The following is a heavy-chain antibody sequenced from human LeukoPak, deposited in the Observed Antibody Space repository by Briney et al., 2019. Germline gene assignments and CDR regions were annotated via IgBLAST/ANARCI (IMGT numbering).Heavy chain of an antibody. CDR2: ISSSSSYI. CDR1: GFTFSSYS. J-gene: IGHJ4*02. Sequence: GGSLRLSCAASGFTFSSYSMNWVRQAPGEGLEWVSSISSSSSYIYYADSVKGRFTISRDNAKNSLYLQMNSLRAEDTAVYYCAVWGYNWNYGREFDYWGQGTLVTVSS. D-gene: IGHD1-7*01. CDR3: AVWGYNWNYGREFDY. V-gene: IGHV3-21*01.